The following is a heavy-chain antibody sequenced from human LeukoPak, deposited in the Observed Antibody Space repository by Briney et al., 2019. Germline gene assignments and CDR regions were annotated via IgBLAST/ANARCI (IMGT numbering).Heavy chain of an antibody. J-gene: IGHJ4*02. V-gene: IGHV3-33*01. CDR1: GFTFSSYG. Sequence: GRSLRLSCAASGFTFSSYGMDWVRQAPGKGLEWVAFIWYDGSNKYYADSVKGRFTISRDNSKNTLYLQMNSLRAEDTAVYYCARGGTLLTYSAFDYWGQGTLVTVSS. CDR2: IWYDGSNK. CDR3: ARGGTLLTYSAFDY. D-gene: IGHD3-16*01.